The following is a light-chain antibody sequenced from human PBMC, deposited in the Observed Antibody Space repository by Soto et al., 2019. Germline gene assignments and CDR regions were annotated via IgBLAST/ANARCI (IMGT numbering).Light chain of an antibody. CDR3: QHSYSSPFA. V-gene: IGKV1-39*01. J-gene: IGKJ3*01. Sequence: QMTQSPSSLSASVGDRVTIICRASPTISNYLAWYQQKPGKAPKLLIYGATPLQSGVPSRFSGSGAGTDFTLTISSLQPEDFATYYCQHSYSSPFAFGPGTKVDNK. CDR2: GAT. CDR1: PTISNY.